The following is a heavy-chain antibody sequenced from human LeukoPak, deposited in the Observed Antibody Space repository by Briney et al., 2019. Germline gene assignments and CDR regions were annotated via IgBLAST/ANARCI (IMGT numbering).Heavy chain of an antibody. J-gene: IGHJ4*02. V-gene: IGHV3-73*01. CDR1: GFTFSGSA. CDR2: IRSRANTCAT. CDR3: ARDYYGSGSSY. Sequence: GGSLRLSCAASGFTFSGSAIHWVRQASGKGLEWVGRIRSRANTCATAYAASVKGRFTISRDDSKNTLYLQMNSLRAEDTAVYYCARDYYGSGSSYWGQGTLVTVSS. D-gene: IGHD3-10*01.